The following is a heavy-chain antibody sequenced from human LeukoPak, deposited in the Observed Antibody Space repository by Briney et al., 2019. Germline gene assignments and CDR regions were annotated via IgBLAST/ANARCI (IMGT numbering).Heavy chain of an antibody. CDR3: ANFGGSDY. J-gene: IGHJ4*02. Sequence: PGGSLRLSCAASGFTFSSYAMSWVRQAPGKGLEWVSTISYSGGSTNYADSVKGRFTISRDNSKNSLYLQMNSLRAEDTAVYYCANFGGSDYWGQGTLVTVSS. V-gene: IGHV3-23*01. CDR2: ISYSGGST. D-gene: IGHD3-10*01. CDR1: GFTFSSYA.